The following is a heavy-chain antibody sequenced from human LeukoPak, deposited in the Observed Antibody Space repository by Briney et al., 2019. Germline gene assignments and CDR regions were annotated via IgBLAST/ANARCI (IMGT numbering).Heavy chain of an antibody. J-gene: IGHJ4*02. CDR1: GFTFSSYE. CDR3: ARSPLRGYPYY. Sequence: GGSLRLSCAASGFTFSSYEMNWVRQAPGKGLEWVAYISSSGSTIYYADSVKGRFTISRDNAKNSLYLQMNSLRAEDTAVYYCARSPLRGYPYYWGRGTLVTVSS. D-gene: IGHD3-16*01. CDR2: ISSSGSTI. V-gene: IGHV3-48*03.